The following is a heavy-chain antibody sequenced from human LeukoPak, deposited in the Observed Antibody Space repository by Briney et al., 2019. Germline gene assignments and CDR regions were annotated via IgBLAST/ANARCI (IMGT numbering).Heavy chain of an antibody. J-gene: IGHJ4*02. CDR1: GFTSTTYE. CDR2: ISSSGSTT. D-gene: IGHD2/OR15-2a*01. V-gene: IGHV3-48*03. Sequence: GGSLRLSCAASGFTSTTYEMNWVRHTPGRGLEWVSYISSSGSTTYYADSVKGRFTISRDNAKNSLYLQMNSLRAEDTAVYYCARGTTYFDYWGQGTLVTVSS. CDR3: ARGTTYFDY.